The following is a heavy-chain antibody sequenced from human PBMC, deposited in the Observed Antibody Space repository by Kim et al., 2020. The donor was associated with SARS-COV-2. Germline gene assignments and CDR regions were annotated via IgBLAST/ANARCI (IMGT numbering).Heavy chain of an antibody. D-gene: IGHD1-26*01. V-gene: IGHV1-18*01. Sequence: NTNDAQKLQGRVTMTTDTSTSTAYMELRSLRSDDTAVYYCARDSDWYFDLWGRGTLVTVSS. CDR2: NT. CDR3: ARDSDWYFDL. J-gene: IGHJ2*01.